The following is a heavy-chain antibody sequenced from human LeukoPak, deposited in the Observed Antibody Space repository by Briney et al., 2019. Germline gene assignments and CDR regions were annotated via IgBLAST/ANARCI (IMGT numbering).Heavy chain of an antibody. V-gene: IGHV5-10-1*01. CDR3: ASESGSGSYYDY. J-gene: IGHJ4*02. D-gene: IGHD3-10*01. Sequence: GESLQISCQGSGYSFSSYWITWVRQLPGKGLEWMGRIDPSDSYTNYSPSFQGHVTISVDKSISTAYLQWSSLKAPDTAMYYCASESGSGSYYDYWGQGTLVTVSS. CDR2: IDPSDSYT. CDR1: GYSFSSYW.